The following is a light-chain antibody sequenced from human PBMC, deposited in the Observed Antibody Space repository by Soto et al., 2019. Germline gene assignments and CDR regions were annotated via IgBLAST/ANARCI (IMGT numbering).Light chain of an antibody. V-gene: IGKV3-11*01. CDR3: QHRFNWPLT. J-gene: IGKJ4*01. CDR1: QSVSTF. Sequence: ENLLTQSPVTLSLSPGERAILSCRASQSVSTFFAWYQQKPGQAPMLLIYDASKRATGIPARFSGSGSGTDFTLTISSLEPEDFAVYYCQHRFNWPLTFGGGTTVELK. CDR2: DAS.